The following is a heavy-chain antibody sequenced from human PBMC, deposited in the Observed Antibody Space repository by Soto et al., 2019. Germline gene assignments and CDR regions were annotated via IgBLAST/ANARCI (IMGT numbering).Heavy chain of an antibody. D-gene: IGHD6-19*01. J-gene: IGHJ4*02. CDR1: GGSISSYY. Sequence: QVQLQESGPGLVKPSETLSLTCTVSGGSISSYYWSWIRQPPGKGLEWIGYIYYSGSTNYNPSLTSRGTISVDTSKNQFSLKLSSVTAADTAVYYCAREAYSSGWYDYWGQGTLVTVSS. CDR2: IYYSGST. CDR3: AREAYSSGWYDY. V-gene: IGHV4-59*01.